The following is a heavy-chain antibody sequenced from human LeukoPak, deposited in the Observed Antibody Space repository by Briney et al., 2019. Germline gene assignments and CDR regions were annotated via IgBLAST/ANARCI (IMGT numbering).Heavy chain of an antibody. CDR1: GYTFTSYY. J-gene: IGHJ4*02. CDR3: ARGGIGGGGGSDY. Sequence: ASVKVSCKASGYTFTSYYIHWVRQAPGEGLEGMGIINPSGGSTSYAQKFQGRVTMTRDMSTSTVYMELSSLRSDDTAVYYCARGGIGGGGGSDYWGQGTLVTVSS. CDR2: INPSGGST. V-gene: IGHV1-46*01. D-gene: IGHD2-15*01.